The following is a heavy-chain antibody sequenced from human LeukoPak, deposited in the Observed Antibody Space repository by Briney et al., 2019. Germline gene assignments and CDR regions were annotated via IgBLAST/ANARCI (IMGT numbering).Heavy chain of an antibody. CDR2: INLNSGGT. V-gene: IGHV1-2*02. D-gene: IGHD2-15*01. J-gene: IGHJ4*02. CDR1: SYTLTNYG. Sequence: GASVKVSCKASSYTLTNYGISWVRQAPGQGLEWMGWINLNSGGTNFAQRFQGRVTMTRDTSISTAYMDLSRLISDDTAVYYCARDAGYCTGGSCWYFDHWGQGTLVTVSS. CDR3: ARDAGYCTGGSCWYFDH.